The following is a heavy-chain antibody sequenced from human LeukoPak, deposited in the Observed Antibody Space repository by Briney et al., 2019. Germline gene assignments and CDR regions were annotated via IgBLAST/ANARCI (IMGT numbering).Heavy chain of an antibody. J-gene: IGHJ4*02. CDR2: VSESGVST. CDR1: GFTFSSYA. V-gene: IGHV3-23*01. Sequence: GGSLRLSCAAYGFTFSSYAMSWVRQAPGKGLEWVSAVSESGVSTYYADSVKGRFTVSRDNSDNTLYLKMNSLRAEDTAVYYCAKGIRRYPKPSSWSCFDYWGQGTLVTVSS. CDR3: AKGIRRYPKPSSWSCFDY. D-gene: IGHD6-13*01.